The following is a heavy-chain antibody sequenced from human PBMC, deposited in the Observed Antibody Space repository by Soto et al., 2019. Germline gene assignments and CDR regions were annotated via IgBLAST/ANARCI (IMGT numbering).Heavy chain of an antibody. CDR1: GFTFGDYA. J-gene: IGHJ4*02. CDR3: TSNPFSGSYFFDY. V-gene: IGHV3-49*03. D-gene: IGHD1-26*01. Sequence: GGSLRLSCTASGFTFGDYAMSWFRQAPGKGLEWVGFIRSKAYGGTTEYAASVKGRFTISRDDSKSIAYLQMNSLKTEDTAVYYCTSNPFSGSYFFDYWGQGTLVTVSS. CDR2: IRSKAYGGTT.